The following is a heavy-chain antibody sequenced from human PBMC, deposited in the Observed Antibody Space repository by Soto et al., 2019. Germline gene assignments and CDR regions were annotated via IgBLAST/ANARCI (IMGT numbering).Heavy chain of an antibody. CDR2: IYPTDFDT. V-gene: IGHV5-51*01. D-gene: IGHD2-21*01. CDR1: GYTFTNFW. Sequence: GESLKISCTASGYTFTNFWIGWVRQMPGKGLEWVGIIYPTDFDTRYGSAFQGHVTISVDKSSSTVSLQWSSLEASDTAIYYCVRSTYYYARGDDWGTFNIWGQGTMVTVSS. J-gene: IGHJ3*02. CDR3: VRSTYYYARGDDWGTFNI.